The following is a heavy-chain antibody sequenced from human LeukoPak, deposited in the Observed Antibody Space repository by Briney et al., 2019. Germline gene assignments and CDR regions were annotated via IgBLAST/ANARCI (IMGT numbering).Heavy chain of an antibody. D-gene: IGHD2-15*01. Sequence: SVKVSCKASGGTFSSYTISWVRQAPGQGLEWMGGIIPLFGTPDYAQKFQDRLTITADKSTSTAYMDLSSLRSEDTAVYYCASAPLRCSGGSCYEMDVWGKGTTVTVSS. CDR2: IIPLFGTP. CDR3: ASAPLRCSGGSCYEMDV. J-gene: IGHJ6*04. CDR1: GGTFSSYT. V-gene: IGHV1-69*06.